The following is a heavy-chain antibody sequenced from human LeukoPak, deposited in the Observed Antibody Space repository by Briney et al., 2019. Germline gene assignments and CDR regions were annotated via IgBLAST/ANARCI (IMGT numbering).Heavy chain of an antibody. CDR3: ASEDCSGGSCPSGAFDI. CDR1: GVSISSSNW. J-gene: IGHJ3*02. D-gene: IGHD2-15*01. V-gene: IGHV4-4*02. Sequence: SETLSLTCAVSGVSISSSNWWSWVRQPPGQGLEWIGEIYHSGSTNYNPSLKSRVTISVDKSKNQFSLKLSSVTAADTAVYYCASEDCSGGSCPSGAFDIWGQGTMVTVSS. CDR2: IYHSGST.